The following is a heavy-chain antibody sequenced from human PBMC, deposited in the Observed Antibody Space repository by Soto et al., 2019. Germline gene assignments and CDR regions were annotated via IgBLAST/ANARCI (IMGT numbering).Heavy chain of an antibody. CDR3: ARDRLAAAGGGRRWFDP. CDR1: GGSISGYF. V-gene: IGHV4-59*01. D-gene: IGHD6-13*01. Sequence: PSETLSLTCIVSGGSISGYFWSWIRQPPGKGLEWIGYIYSSGSTNYNPSLKSRVTISVDTSKNQFSLKLSSVTAADTAVYYCARDRLAAAGGGRRWFDPWGQGTLVTVSS. J-gene: IGHJ5*02. CDR2: IYSSGST.